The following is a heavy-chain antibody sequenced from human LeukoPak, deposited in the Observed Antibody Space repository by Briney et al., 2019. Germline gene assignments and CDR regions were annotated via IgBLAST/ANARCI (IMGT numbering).Heavy chain of an antibody. D-gene: IGHD4-11*01. CDR2: ITGSGDST. CDR3: ADSNYWYPVDY. V-gene: IGHV3-23*01. CDR1: GFTFSSYA. J-gene: IGHJ4*02. Sequence: GGSLRLSCAASGFTFSSYAMRWVRQAPGKGLEWVSGITGSGDSTYYADSVKGRFTISRDNSRNTLYLQMNSLRAEDTAVYYCADSNYWYPVDYWGQGTLVTVSS.